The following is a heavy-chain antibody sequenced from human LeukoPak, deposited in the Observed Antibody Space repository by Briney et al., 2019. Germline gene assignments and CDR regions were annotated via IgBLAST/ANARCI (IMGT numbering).Heavy chain of an antibody. Sequence: SETLSVTCSVNGGSITSRSYYWGWIRQPPGKGLEWIGSIYYSGTTYYSPSLKSRVTISLDTSKSQFSLILSSVTAADTAVYYCARYHNGYDDYWGQGTLVTVSS. V-gene: IGHV4-39*07. CDR1: GGSITSRSYY. J-gene: IGHJ4*02. CDR3: ARYHNGYDDY. D-gene: IGHD5-12*01. CDR2: IYYSGTT.